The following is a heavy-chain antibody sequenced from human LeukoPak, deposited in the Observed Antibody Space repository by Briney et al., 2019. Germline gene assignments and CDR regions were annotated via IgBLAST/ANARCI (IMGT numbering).Heavy chain of an antibody. CDR3: ARQSGYYDSSNYYYPFDS. J-gene: IGHJ4*02. V-gene: IGHV4-34*01. CDR2: INHSGNT. CDR1: GGSFSGYY. D-gene: IGHD3-22*01. Sequence: SETLSLTCAVYGGSFSGYYWSWLRQPPGKGLEWIGEINHSGNTNYNSSLKSRVTLSADTSKNQFSLKLISVTAADTAVYYCARQSGYYDSSNYYYPFDSWGQGTLVTVSS.